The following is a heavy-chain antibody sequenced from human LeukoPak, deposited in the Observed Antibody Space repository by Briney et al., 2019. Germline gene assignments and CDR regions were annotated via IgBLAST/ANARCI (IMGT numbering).Heavy chain of an antibody. CDR3: ARGRRDGYNFFYYYMDV. V-gene: IGHV1-2*02. Sequence: ASVKVSCKASGYTFTDYYIHWVRQAPGQGLEWMGWINPDSGGTNYAQKFQGRVTMTRDTSISTAYMELSRLRSDDTAVYYCARGRRDGYNFFYYYMDVWGKGTTVTISS. J-gene: IGHJ6*03. CDR2: INPDSGGT. CDR1: GYTFTDYY. D-gene: IGHD5-24*01.